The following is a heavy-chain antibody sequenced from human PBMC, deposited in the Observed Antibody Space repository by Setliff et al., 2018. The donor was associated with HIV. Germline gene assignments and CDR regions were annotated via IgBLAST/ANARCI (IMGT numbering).Heavy chain of an antibody. J-gene: IGHJ4*02. Sequence: ASVKVSCKASGYTFTGHYLHWVRQAPGQGLEWLGWVNPNSGDAIYAQNFQGRVTMTRDTSINAAYMELRGLRSDDTAVYYCARATGLVHPFPLYYFDYWGQGTLVTVSS. CDR2: VNPNSGDA. CDR1: GYTFTGHY. CDR3: ARATGLVHPFPLYYFDY. D-gene: IGHD6-19*01. V-gene: IGHV1-2*02.